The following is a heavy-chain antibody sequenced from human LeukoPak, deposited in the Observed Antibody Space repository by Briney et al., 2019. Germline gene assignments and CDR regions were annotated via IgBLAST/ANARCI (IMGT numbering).Heavy chain of an antibody. CDR3: ARGWSSGYYPAPYYFDY. Sequence: PSETLSLTCTVSGGSISSYYWSWIRQPPGKGLEWIGYIYYSGSTNYNPSLKSRVTISVDTSKNQFSLKLSSVTAADTAVYYCARGWSSGYYPAPYYFDYWGQGTLVTVSS. CDR2: IYYSGST. J-gene: IGHJ4*02. V-gene: IGHV4-59*01. D-gene: IGHD3-22*01. CDR1: GGSISSYY.